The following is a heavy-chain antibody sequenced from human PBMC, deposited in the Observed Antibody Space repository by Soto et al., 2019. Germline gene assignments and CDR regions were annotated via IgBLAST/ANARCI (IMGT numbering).Heavy chain of an antibody. D-gene: IGHD5-12*01. Sequence: GGSLRLSCAASGFTFSSYEMNLVRQAPGKGLEWVSYISSSGSTIYYADSVKGRFTISRENAKNSLYLQMNSLRAEDTAVYYCARAWQAPSYGMEVWGQGTKVTVSS. CDR3: ARAWQAPSYGMEV. V-gene: IGHV3-48*03. CDR1: GFTFSSYE. CDR2: ISSSGSTI. J-gene: IGHJ6*02.